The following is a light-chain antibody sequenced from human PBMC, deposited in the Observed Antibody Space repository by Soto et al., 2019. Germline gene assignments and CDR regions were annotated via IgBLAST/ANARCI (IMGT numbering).Light chain of an antibody. V-gene: IGKV2-28*01. CDR3: MQAVQAPWT. CDR2: LAS. Sequence: DIVMTQSPISLPVTPGEPASISCRSSQSLLYSNGYNYLDWYLQKPGQSPQLLIYLASRRASGVPDRFSGSGSGTDFTLKISRVEAEDVGVYYCMQAVQAPWTFGQGTRVEIK. J-gene: IGKJ1*01. CDR1: QSLLYSNGYNY.